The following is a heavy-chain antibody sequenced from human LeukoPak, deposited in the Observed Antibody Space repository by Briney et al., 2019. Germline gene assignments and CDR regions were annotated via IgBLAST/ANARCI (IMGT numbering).Heavy chain of an antibody. CDR1: GYTFTGYY. Sequence: GASVKVSCKASGYTFTGYYMHWVRQAPGQGLEWMGWINPNSGGTNYAQKFQGRVTMTRDTSTSTAYMELSRLRSDDTAVYYCARDSGYYDSSGYYSVRAFDIWGQGTMVTVSS. J-gene: IGHJ3*02. CDR3: ARDSGYYDSSGYYSVRAFDI. V-gene: IGHV1-2*02. CDR2: INPNSGGT. D-gene: IGHD3-22*01.